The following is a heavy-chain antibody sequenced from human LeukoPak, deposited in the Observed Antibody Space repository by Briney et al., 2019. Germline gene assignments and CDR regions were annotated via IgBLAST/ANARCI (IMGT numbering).Heavy chain of an antibody. CDR2: IKQDASEE. J-gene: IGHJ4*02. V-gene: IGHV3-7*01. CDR1: GFSFSSYW. D-gene: IGHD6-6*01. Sequence: GGSLRLSCAASGFSFSSYWMTWVRQAPGKGLEWVANIKQDASEEHYVDSVKGRFTISRDNAKSSLYLQLNSLRVEHTALYFCASTASLSYWGQGTLVTVSS. CDR3: ASTASLSY.